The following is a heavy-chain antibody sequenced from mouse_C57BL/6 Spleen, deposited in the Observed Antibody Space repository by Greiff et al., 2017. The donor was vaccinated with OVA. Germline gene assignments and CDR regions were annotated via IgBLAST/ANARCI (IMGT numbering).Heavy chain of an antibody. D-gene: IGHD2-4*01. V-gene: IGHV6-6*01. CDR2: IRNKANNHAT. CDR1: GFTFSDAW. Sequence: EVKLEESGGGLVQPGGSMKLSCAASGFTFSDAWMDWVRQSPEKGLEWVAEIRNKANNHATYYAESVKGRFTISRAASTSSVYLQMISLRAEDTGIYYCTRPRMSTTDGFAYWGQGTLVTVSA. CDR3: TRPRMSTTDGFAY. J-gene: IGHJ3*01.